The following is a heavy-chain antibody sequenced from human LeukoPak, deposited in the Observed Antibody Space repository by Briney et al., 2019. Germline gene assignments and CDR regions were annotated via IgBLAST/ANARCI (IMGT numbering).Heavy chain of an antibody. CDR3: ARVGAYYFAPDY. Sequence: SVKVSCKASGYSFTGYYIHWVRQAPGQGLAWMGWINPYSGDTTYAQKFQGRLTLTRDTSISTAYMEVSRLKSDDTAVYYCARVGAYYFAPDYWGQGTLVTVSS. V-gene: IGHV1-2*02. CDR1: GYSFTGYY. CDR2: INPYSGDT. D-gene: IGHD2-21*01. J-gene: IGHJ4*02.